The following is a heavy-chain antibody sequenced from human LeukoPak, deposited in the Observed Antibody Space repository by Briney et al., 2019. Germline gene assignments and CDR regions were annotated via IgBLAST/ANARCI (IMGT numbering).Heavy chain of an antibody. V-gene: IGHV4-4*07. CDR3: ARDRWGTIPYYYYTDV. Sequence: SETLSLTCTVSGGSISSFYWSWIRQPAGKGLEWIGRIYSSGSTKYNPSLKSRVTMSVDTSKNQFSLKLSPVTAADTAVYYCARDRWGTIPYYYYTDVWGKGTTVTVSS. CDR2: IYSSGST. CDR1: GGSISSFY. D-gene: IGHD3-16*01. J-gene: IGHJ6*03.